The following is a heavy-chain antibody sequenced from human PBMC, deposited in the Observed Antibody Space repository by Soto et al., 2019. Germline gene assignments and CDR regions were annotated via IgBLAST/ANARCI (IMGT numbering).Heavy chain of an antibody. J-gene: IGHJ4*02. CDR3: DKNSAATIRVGYDY. CDR2: IVASGGIT. V-gene: IGHV3-23*01. Sequence: EVQLLESGGGLAQPGGSLRLSCAASGFTFSSYPMSWFRQAPGQGLEWVSGIVASGGITYYADSVKGRFTISRDNSKNTLYLQMNSLRAEDTAVYYCDKNSAATIRVGYDYWGQGTLGTVSS. D-gene: IGHD5-12*01. CDR1: GFTFSSYP.